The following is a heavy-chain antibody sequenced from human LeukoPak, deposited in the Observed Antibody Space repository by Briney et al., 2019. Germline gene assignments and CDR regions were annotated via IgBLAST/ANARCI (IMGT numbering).Heavy chain of an antibody. CDR3: ARDSPEPGQFFDY. Sequence: GGPLRLACAAPGFTLGGYWMTWLRQAPGKGLEWVANIKYDGSQRYYVDSVKGRFTISRDNAKNSLYLQMNSLSAEDTAVYYCARDSPEPGQFFDYWGQETLVTVSS. V-gene: IGHV3-7*04. CDR2: IKYDGSQR. D-gene: IGHD1-14*01. CDR1: GFTLGGYW. J-gene: IGHJ4*02.